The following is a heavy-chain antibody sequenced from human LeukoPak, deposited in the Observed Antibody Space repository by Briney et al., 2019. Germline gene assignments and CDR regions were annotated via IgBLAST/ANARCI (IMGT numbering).Heavy chain of an antibody. CDR2: IDPDSGGT. J-gene: IGHJ4*02. D-gene: IGHD3-3*01. CDR1: GYTFTGYY. V-gene: IGHV1-2*02. Sequence: ASVKVSCKASGYTFTGYYMHWVRQAPGQGLEWMGWIDPDSGGTHYAQKFQGRVTMTRDTSISTAYMELSRLRSDDTAVFYCARWRGGNVYYFDYWGQGTLVTVSS. CDR3: ARWRGGNVYYFDY.